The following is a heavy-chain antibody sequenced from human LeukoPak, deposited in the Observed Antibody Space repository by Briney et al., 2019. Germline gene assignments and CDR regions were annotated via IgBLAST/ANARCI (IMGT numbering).Heavy chain of an antibody. CDR3: ARVAGELHFDY. D-gene: IGHD1-26*01. CDR2: IYYSGST. J-gene: IGHJ4*02. Sequence: PSETLSLTCTVSGCSISSSSYYWGWIRQPPGKGLEWIGSIYYSGSTYYNPSLKSRVTISVDTSKNQFSLKLSSVTAADTAVYYCARVAGELHFDYWGQGTLVTVSS. V-gene: IGHV4-39*07. CDR1: GCSISSSSYY.